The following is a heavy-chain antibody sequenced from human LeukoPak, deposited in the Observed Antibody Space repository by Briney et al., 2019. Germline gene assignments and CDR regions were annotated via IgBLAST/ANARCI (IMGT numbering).Heavy chain of an antibody. J-gene: IGHJ4*02. CDR1: GYSISSGYY. D-gene: IGHD2-15*01. CDR3: ARVCSSGRCLDY. V-gene: IGHV4-38-2*02. Sequence: SETLSLACTVSGYSISSGYYWAGMRQPPGKGLEWIGIINNSGSTYYNPSLKSRGTVSVDTSKNQVSLRLSSVTAADTAVYYCARVCSSGRCLDYWGQGTLVTVSS. CDR2: INNSGST.